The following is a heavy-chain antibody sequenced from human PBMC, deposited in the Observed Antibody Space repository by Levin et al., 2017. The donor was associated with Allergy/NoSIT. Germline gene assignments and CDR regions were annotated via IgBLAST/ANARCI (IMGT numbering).Heavy chain of an antibody. J-gene: IGHJ3*02. CDR1: GFTFRSYA. Sequence: GESLKISCAASGFTFRSYAMHWVRQAPGKGLEWVALISYDGGNKDYADSVKGRFTISRDNSNNTLYLQMNSLRTEDTAVYYCARWCSGGICYPYDSLDIWGQGTKVTVSS. CDR2: ISYDGGNK. D-gene: IGHD2-15*01. V-gene: IGHV3-30-3*01. CDR3: ARWCSGGICYPYDSLDI.